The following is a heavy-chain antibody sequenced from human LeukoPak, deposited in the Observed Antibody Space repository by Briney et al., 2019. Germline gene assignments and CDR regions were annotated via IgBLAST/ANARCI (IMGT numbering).Heavy chain of an antibody. Sequence: ASVKVSCMASGYTFTSYDINWVRQATGQGLEWMGWMNPNSGNTGYAQEFQGRVTITRNTSISTAYMELSSLRSEDTAVYYCARGLTGEFDYWGQGTLITVSS. J-gene: IGHJ4*02. CDR3: ARGLTGEFDY. V-gene: IGHV1-8*03. CDR1: GYTFTSYD. CDR2: MNPNSGNT. D-gene: IGHD1-20*01.